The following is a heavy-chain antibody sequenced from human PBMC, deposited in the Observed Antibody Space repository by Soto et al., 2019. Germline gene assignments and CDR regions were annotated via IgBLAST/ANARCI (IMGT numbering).Heavy chain of an antibody. J-gene: IGHJ1*01. Sequence: PSETLSLTCTVSGGSISSSSYYWGWIRQPPGKGLEWIGSIYYSGSTYYNPSLKSRVTISVDTSKNQFSLKLSSVTAADTAVYYCAKTGSSSWYPYFQHWGQGTLVTVSS. CDR3: AKTGSSSWYPYFQH. CDR2: IYYSGST. D-gene: IGHD6-13*01. V-gene: IGHV4-39*01. CDR1: GGSISSSSYY.